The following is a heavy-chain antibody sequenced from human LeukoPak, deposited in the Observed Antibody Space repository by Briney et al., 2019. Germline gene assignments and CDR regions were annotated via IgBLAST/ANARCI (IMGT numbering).Heavy chain of an antibody. CDR3: AGVSSGWYVPDYYFDY. V-gene: IGHV4-4*02. CDR2: INHSGST. Sequence: TSETLPLTCAVSGGSISSSNWWSWVRQPPGKGLEWIGEINHSGSTNYNPSLKSRVTISVDTSKNQFSLKLSSVTAADTAVYYCAGVSSGWYVPDYYFDYWGQGTLVTVSS. CDR1: GGSISSSNW. J-gene: IGHJ4*02. D-gene: IGHD6-19*01.